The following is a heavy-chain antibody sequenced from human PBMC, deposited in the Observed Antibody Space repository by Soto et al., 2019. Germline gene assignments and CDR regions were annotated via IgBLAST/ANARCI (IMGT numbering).Heavy chain of an antibody. CDR1: GFIFGNYM. D-gene: IGHD2-15*01. CDR3: APHVHCSGGSCHYDAFDI. J-gene: IGHJ3*02. Sequence: EVQLLESGGGLVQPGESLRLSCAFSGFIFGNYMMTWVRQAPGKGLAWVSTIRDGGASTYYADSVKGRFTISRDNSKNTLYLQMDSLGVEDTAVYYCAPHVHCSGGSCHYDAFDIRGQGTMGTVSS. V-gene: IGHV3-23*01. CDR2: IRDGGAST.